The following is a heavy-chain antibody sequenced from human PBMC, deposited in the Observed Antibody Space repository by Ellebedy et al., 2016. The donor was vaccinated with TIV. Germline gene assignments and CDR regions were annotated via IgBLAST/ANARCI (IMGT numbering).Heavy chain of an antibody. CDR2: IIPIFGTA. CDR1: GGTFSSYA. J-gene: IGHJ6*02. D-gene: IGHD3-3*02. CDR3: ARDRDAFMASFYYYGMDV. Sequence: AASVKVSCKASGGTFSSYAISWVRQAPGQGLEWMGGIIPIFGTANYAQKFQGRVTITADKSTSTAYMELSSLRSEDTAVYYCARDRDAFMASFYYYGMDVWGQGTTVTVSS. V-gene: IGHV1-69*06.